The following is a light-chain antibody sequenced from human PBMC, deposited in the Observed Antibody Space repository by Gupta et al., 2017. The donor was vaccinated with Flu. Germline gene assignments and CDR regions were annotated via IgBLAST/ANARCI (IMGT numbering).Light chain of an antibody. CDR3: QQYYSYPYT. CDR1: QGISSY. J-gene: IGKJ2*01. CDR2: AAS. V-gene: IGKV1-8*01. Sequence: PSSLSASTGDRVTITCRASQGISSYLAWYQQKPGKAPKLLIYAASTLQSGVPSRFSGSGSGTDFTLTISCLQSEDFATYYCQQYYSYPYTFGQGTKLEIK.